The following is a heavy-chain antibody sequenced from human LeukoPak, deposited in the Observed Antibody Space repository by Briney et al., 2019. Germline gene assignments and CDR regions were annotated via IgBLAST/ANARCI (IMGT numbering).Heavy chain of an antibody. J-gene: IGHJ6*02. CDR2: ISYDGSDK. CDR1: GFTFSSYA. CDR3: AREGVYCTNGVCHYGMDV. V-gene: IGHV3-30-3*01. Sequence: PGGSLRLSCAASGFTFSSYAMHWVRQAPGKGLEWVAVISYDGSDKYYADSVKGRFTISRDNSKNTLYLQMNSLRAEDTAVYYCAREGVYCTNGVCHYGMDVWGQGTTVTVSS. D-gene: IGHD2-8*01.